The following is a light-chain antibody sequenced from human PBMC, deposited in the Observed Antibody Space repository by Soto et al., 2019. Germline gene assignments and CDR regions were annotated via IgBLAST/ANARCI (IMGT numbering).Light chain of an antibody. CDR2: GAS. J-gene: IGKJ1*01. Sequence: EIVLTQSPGTLSLSPGERATLSCRASQIVSSSYLACYQQKPGQAPRLLFYGASSSATVIPDRFSGSGSGTYLTITSRRLEEEDCAVYYFQDYGSSPTFGQGTKVEIK. CDR3: QDYGSSPT. CDR1: QIVSSSY. V-gene: IGKV3-20*01.